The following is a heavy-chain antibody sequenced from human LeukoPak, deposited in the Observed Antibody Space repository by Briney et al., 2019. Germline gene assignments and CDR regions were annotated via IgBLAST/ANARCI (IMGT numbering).Heavy chain of an antibody. Sequence: GASLKISCKVSGYSFTSDWIGWVRQLPGQGLEWLGLIYPGDSGTRYSPSFQGQVTISADKSISTAYLQWSSLKASDTAMYYCARRAAAGTVYLDYWGQGTLVTVSS. CDR1: GYSFTSDW. J-gene: IGHJ4*02. CDR2: IYPGDSGT. V-gene: IGHV5-51*01. D-gene: IGHD6-13*01. CDR3: ARRAAAGTVYLDY.